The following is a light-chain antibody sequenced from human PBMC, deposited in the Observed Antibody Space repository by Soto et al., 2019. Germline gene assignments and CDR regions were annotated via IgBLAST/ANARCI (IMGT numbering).Light chain of an antibody. CDR3: SSYTSSSTLV. Sequence: QSALTQPASVSGSPGQSITISCTGTSSDAGGYNFVSWYQQHPGKAPKLMIYDVNTRPSGVSNRFSGSKSGNTASLTISGLQAKDEADYYCSSYTSSSTLVFGTGTKLTVL. CDR2: DVN. CDR1: SSDAGGYNF. V-gene: IGLV2-14*01. J-gene: IGLJ1*01.